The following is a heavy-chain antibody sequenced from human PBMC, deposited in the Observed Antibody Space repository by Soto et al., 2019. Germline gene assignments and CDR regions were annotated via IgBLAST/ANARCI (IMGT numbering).Heavy chain of an antibody. CDR3: ARDQAYASDY. J-gene: IGHJ4*02. CDR2: ISHGSNKI. V-gene: IGHV3-48*02. Sequence: GGSLRLSCAASGFTFSSYHMNWVRQAPGKGLEWVSYISHGSNKIYYADSVRGRFTISRDNAKNSLYLQMNSLRDEDTAMYYCARDQAYASDYWGQGTLVTSPQ. CDR1: GFTFSSYH.